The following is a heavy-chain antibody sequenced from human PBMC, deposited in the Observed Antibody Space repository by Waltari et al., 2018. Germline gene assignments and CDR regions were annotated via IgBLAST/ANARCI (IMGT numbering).Heavy chain of an antibody. Sequence: QLQLQESAPGLVKPSATLSLTCTVSGGSISSSSYYSGWIRQPPAKGLEWIGNIDYSGSTYYNPSLKSRVTISVDTAKNQFSLKLSSVTAADTAVYYCARIVVPAYYYYYMDVWGKGTTVTISS. CDR1: GGSISSSSYY. J-gene: IGHJ6*03. CDR3: ARIVVPAYYYYYMDV. D-gene: IGHD2-2*01. CDR2: IDYSGST. V-gene: IGHV4-39*07.